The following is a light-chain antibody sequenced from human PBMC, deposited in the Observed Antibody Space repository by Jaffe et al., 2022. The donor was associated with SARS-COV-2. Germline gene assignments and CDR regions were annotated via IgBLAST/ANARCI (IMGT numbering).Light chain of an antibody. V-gene: IGKV1-6*01. J-gene: IGKJ4*01. Sequence: AIQMTQSPSSLSASVGDRVTITCRASQGIRNDLGWYQQKPGKAPKLLIYFASTLQSGVPSRFSGSGSGTDFTLTISSLQPEDFATYYCQQDYDYPVTFGGGTKVEIK. CDR1: QGIRND. CDR2: FAS. CDR3: QQDYDYPVT.